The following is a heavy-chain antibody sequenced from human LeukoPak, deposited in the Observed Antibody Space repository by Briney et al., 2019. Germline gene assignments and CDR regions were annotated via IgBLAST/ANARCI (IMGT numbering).Heavy chain of an antibody. CDR3: ARAHMYYNSDGLPYRWFDP. D-gene: IGHD3-22*01. CDR1: GGSISSYY. J-gene: IGHJ5*02. Sequence: PSETLSLTCTVSGGSISSYYWSWVRQPAGKGLEWIGRIYTSGSTNYNPSLKSRVTMSVDTSKNQFSLKLSSVTAADTAIYYCARAHMYYNSDGLPYRWFDPWGQGILVTGTS. V-gene: IGHV4-4*07. CDR2: IYTSGST.